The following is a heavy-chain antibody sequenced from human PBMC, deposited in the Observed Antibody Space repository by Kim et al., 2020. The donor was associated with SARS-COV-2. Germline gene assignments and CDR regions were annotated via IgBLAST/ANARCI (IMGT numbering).Heavy chain of an antibody. Sequence: TKYSQKFQGRVTITRDTSASTAYMELSSLRSEDTAVYYCARGGATNIADYWGQGTLVTVSS. CDR3: ARGGATNIADY. D-gene: IGHD1-26*01. CDR2: T. J-gene: IGHJ4*02. V-gene: IGHV1-3*01.